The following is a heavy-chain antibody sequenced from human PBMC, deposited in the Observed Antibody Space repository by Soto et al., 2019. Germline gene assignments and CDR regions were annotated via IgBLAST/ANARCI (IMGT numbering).Heavy chain of an antibody. D-gene: IGHD3-22*01. CDR3: ARQGRYYNDSSGYYVDY. Sequence: SETLSLTCTVSGGSIRSSSYYWGWIRQPPGKVLEWIGSIFYTGSTYHNPSLKSRVTISVDTSKNQFSLKLSSVTAADTAVYYCARQGRYYNDSSGYYVDYWGQGALVTVSS. CDR2: IFYTGST. V-gene: IGHV4-39*01. J-gene: IGHJ4*02. CDR1: GGSIRSSSYY.